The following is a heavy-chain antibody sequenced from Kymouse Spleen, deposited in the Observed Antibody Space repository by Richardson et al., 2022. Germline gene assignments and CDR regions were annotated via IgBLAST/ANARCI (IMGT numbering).Heavy chain of an antibody. Sequence: EVQLVESGGGLVQPGGSLKLSCAASGFTFSGSAMHWVRQASGKGLEWVGRIRSKANSYATAYAASVKGRFTISRDDSKNTAYLQMNSLKTEDTAVYYCTRHEVAGTDYYYYGMDVWGQGTTVTVSS. CDR3: TRHEVAGTDYYYYGMDV. CDR1: GFTFSGSA. CDR2: IRSKANSYAT. V-gene: IGHV3-73*02. J-gene: IGHJ6*02. D-gene: IGHD6-19*01.